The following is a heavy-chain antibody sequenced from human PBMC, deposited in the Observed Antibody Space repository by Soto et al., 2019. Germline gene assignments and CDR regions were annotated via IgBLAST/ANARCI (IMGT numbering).Heavy chain of an antibody. V-gene: IGHV3-49*05. CDR2: IRSNSYGGTT. J-gene: IGHJ4*02. CDR3: GRVMIGFSHATVDY. CDR1: GFTFGDYS. Sequence: KAGGSLRLSCQVSGFTFGDYSVSWFRQAPGKGLEWVAFIRSNSYGGTTKYAASVKDRFTMSRDDSENIAYLHMSSLKVDDTAVYYCGRVMIGFSHATVDYWGQGTLVTVSS. D-gene: IGHD5-18*01.